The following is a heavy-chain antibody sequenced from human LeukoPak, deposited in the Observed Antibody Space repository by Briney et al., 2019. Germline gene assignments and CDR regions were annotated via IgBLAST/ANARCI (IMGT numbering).Heavy chain of an antibody. V-gene: IGHV3-30*04. CDR2: ISYDGSNK. CDR3: ARDSGFSGTQRGEY. J-gene: IGHJ4*02. CDR1: GFTFNNYA. D-gene: IGHD3/OR15-3a*01. Sequence: GGSLRLSCAASGFTFNNYAMHWVRQAPVKGLQWVAVISYDGSNKYYADSVKGRFTISRDNSKNTLYLQMNSLRAEDTAVYYCARDSGFSGTQRGEYWGQGTLVTVSS.